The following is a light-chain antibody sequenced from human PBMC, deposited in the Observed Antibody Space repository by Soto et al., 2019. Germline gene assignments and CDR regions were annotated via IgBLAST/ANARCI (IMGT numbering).Light chain of an antibody. Sequence: QSVLTQPASVSGSPGQSITISCTGTSSNVGSYNLVSWYQQHPGNAPKLMIYEGSKRPSGVSNRFFGSKSGNTASLTISGLQAEDEADYYCCSFARGSTLVFGGGTKVTVL. CDR2: EGS. CDR3: CSFARGSTLV. V-gene: IGLV2-23*01. CDR1: SSNVGSYNL. J-gene: IGLJ3*02.